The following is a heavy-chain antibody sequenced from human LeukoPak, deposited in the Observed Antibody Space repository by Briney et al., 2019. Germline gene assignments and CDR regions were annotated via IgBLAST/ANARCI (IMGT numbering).Heavy chain of an antibody. CDR1: GGSISSSSFY. D-gene: IGHD3-10*01. CDR3: ARAETYLVRGVIPCGGFAP. Sequence: SETLSLTCTVSGGSISSSSFYWGWIRQPPGKGLEWIGSIYYSGSTYYNPSLKSRVTISVDTSKNQFSLKLSSVTAADTAVYYCARAETYLVRGVIPCGGFAPWGQGTLVTVSS. J-gene: IGHJ5*02. CDR2: IYYSGST. V-gene: IGHV4-39*07.